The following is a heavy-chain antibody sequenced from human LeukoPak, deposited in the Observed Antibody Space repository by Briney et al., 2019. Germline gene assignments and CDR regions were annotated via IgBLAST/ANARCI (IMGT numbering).Heavy chain of an antibody. CDR2: ISPNNGDT. J-gene: IGHJ4*02. Sequence: ASVKVSCKASGYTFTSYGINWVRQAPGQGLEWMGWISPNNGDTKYAETLQDRITFTTDTSTNTAYMELRSLTSDDTAVYYCARSYSNNWYSGAGRTWGQGPQVTVSS. CDR3: ARSYSNNWYSGAGRT. V-gene: IGHV1-18*01. D-gene: IGHD6-13*01. CDR1: GYTFTSYG.